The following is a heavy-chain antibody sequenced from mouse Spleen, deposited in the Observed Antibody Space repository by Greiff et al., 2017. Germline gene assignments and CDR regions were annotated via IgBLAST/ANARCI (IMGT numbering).Heavy chain of an antibody. D-gene: IGHD1-1*01. Sequence: QVQLQQSGAELVRPGASVTLSCKASGYTFTDYEMHWVKQTPVHGLEWIGAIDPETGGTAYNQKFKGKAILTADKSFITAYMELRSLTSEDSAVYYCTRKGGHYYGSSLDYWGQGTTLTVSS. V-gene: IGHV1-15*01. CDR3: TRKGGHYYGSSLDY. CDR2: IDPETGGT. CDR1: GYTFTDYE. J-gene: IGHJ2*01.